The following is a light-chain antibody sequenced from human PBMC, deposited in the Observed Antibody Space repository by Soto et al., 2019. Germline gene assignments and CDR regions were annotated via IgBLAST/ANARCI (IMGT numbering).Light chain of an antibody. CDR3: QQSDSLPIN. Sequence: MTETAPPPSESVESSVRINCRASQDIGDWLAWYQQKPGKAPKLLIYAAFILQSGVPSRFSGYGSGTDFTLSICSLQPEDFATYCCQQSDSLPINFCDGTRP. V-gene: IGKV1-12*01. CDR2: AAF. J-gene: IGKJ5*01. CDR1: QDIGDW.